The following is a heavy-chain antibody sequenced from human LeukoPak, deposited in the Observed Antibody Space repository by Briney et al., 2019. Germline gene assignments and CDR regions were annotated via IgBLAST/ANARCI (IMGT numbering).Heavy chain of an antibody. D-gene: IGHD6-19*01. V-gene: IGHV3-23*01. J-gene: IGHJ5*02. Sequence: GGSLRLSCAASGFTFSSAWMSWVRQAPGRGLEWVSSIRPRGDNTYYGDSVKGRFTMSRDNSKNTVYLQMNNMRVDDTAVYYCARVAGWHWFDPWGQGTLVTVSS. CDR1: GFTFSSAW. CDR3: ARVAGWHWFDP. CDR2: IRPRGDNT.